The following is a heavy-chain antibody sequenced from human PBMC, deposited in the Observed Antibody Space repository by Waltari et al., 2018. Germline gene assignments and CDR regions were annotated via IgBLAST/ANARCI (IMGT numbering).Heavy chain of an antibody. CDR1: GFTFSSYW. V-gene: IGHV3-7*01. J-gene: IGHJ4*02. CDR2: IKQDGSEK. CDR3: ARAFTKQLARFDY. D-gene: IGHD6-6*01. Sequence: EVQLVESGGGLVQPGVSLSLSCAASGFTFSSYWMSWVHQAPGKGREWVANIKQDGSEKYYVDSVKGRFTISRDNAKNSLYLQMNSLRAEDTAVYYCARAFTKQLARFDYWGQGTLVTVSS.